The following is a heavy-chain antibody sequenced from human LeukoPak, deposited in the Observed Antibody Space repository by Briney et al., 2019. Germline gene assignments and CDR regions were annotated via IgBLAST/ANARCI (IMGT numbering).Heavy chain of an antibody. D-gene: IGHD6-13*01. J-gene: IGHJ4*02. CDR3: ARVNGGQQTQFDY. CDR1: GYTFTGYY. CDR2: INPNSGGI. Sequence: GASVKVSCKASGYTFTGYYMHWVRQAPGQGLEWMGWINPNSGGINYAQKFQGRVTMTRDTSISTAYMELSRLRSDDTAVYYCARVNGGQQTQFDYWGKGTLVTVSS. V-gene: IGHV1-2*02.